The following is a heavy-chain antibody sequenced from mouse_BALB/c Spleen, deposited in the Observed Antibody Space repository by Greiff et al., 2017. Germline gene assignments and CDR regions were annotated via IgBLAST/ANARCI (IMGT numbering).Heavy chain of an antibody. V-gene: IGHV3-2*02. D-gene: IGHD2-14*01. CDR1: GYSITSDYA. CDR2: ISYSGST. CDR3: AQGYRYYFDY. J-gene: IGHJ2*01. Sequence: EVHLVESGPGLVKPSQSLSLTCTVTGYSITSDYAWNWIRQFPGNKLEWMGYISYSGSTSYNPSLKSRISITRDTSKNQFFLQLNSVTTEDTATYYCAQGYRYYFDYWGQGTTLTVSS.